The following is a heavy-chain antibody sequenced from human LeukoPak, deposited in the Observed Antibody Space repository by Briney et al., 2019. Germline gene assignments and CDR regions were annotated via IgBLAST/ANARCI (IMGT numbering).Heavy chain of an antibody. CDR2: ISYDGSNK. J-gene: IGHJ4*02. D-gene: IGHD5-18*01. CDR1: GFTFSSYA. Sequence: PGGSLRLSCAASGFTFSSYAMHWVRQAPGKGLEWVAVISYDGSNKYYADSVKGRFTISRDNSKNTLYLQMNSLRAEDTAVYYCARDNSYGYEGGKDYWGQGTLVTVSS. CDR3: ARDNSYGYEGGKDY. V-gene: IGHV3-30-3*01.